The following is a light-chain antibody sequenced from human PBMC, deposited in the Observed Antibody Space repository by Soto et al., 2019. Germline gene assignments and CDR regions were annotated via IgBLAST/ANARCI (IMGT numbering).Light chain of an antibody. Sequence: EIVLTQSPATLSLSPGERATLSCRGSQSVSSSYLAWYQQKPGQAPRILIYGESSRATGIPDRFSGSGSGTDFNLTISSLEPEDFAVYYCQKYGSSRITCGQGTRLEIK. CDR3: QKYGSSRIT. V-gene: IGKV3-20*01. CDR1: QSVSSSY. CDR2: GES. J-gene: IGKJ5*01.